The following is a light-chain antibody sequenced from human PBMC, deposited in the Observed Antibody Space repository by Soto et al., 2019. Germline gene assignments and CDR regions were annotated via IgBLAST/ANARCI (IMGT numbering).Light chain of an antibody. V-gene: IGKV3-11*01. CDR3: LQDYGDSWT. Sequence: EIVLTQSPATLSLSPGERASLACRASQSVSSYLAWYQQKPGQAPRLLIYDASNRATGIPARFIGNGSGTEFTLTISSLQSEDFASYYCLQDYGDSWTFGQGTKVDIK. J-gene: IGKJ1*01. CDR2: DAS. CDR1: QSVSSY.